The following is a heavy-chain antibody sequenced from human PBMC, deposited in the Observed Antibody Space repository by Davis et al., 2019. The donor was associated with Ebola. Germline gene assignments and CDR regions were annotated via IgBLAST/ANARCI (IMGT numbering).Heavy chain of an antibody. D-gene: IGHD2-2*01. V-gene: IGHV5-51*01. Sequence: GESLKISCKGSGYSFTNYWIGWVRQMPGRGLEWMGIIYPGDSDTIYSPSFQGQVTISADKSISTAYVQWSSLKASDTAMYYCARQGYCNSTGCNNWFDPWGQGTLVTVSS. J-gene: IGHJ5*02. CDR3: ARQGYCNSTGCNNWFDP. CDR2: IYPGDSDT. CDR1: GYSFTNYW.